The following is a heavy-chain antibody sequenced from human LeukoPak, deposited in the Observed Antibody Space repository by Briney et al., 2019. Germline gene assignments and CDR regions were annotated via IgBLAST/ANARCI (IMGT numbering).Heavy chain of an antibody. CDR1: GFTFSSYW. CDR2: IKQDGSEK. Sequence: GGSLRLSCAASGFTFSSYWMSWVRQAPGKGLEWVANIKQDGSEKYYVDSVKGRFTTSRDNAKNSLYLQMNSLRAEDTAVYYCARDSMVDPVAFDIWGQGTMVTVSS. CDR3: ARDSMVDPVAFDI. J-gene: IGHJ3*02. V-gene: IGHV3-7*01. D-gene: IGHD3-10*01.